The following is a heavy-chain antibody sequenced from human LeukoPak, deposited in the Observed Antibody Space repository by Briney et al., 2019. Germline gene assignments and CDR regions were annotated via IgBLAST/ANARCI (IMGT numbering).Heavy chain of an antibody. V-gene: IGHV4-59*01. CDR1: GGSISSYY. Sequence: PSETLSLTCTVSGGSISSYYWSWIRQPPGKGLEWIGYIYYSGSTNYNPSLKSRVTISVDTSKNQFSLKLSSVTAADTAVYYCARGIGFDPWGQGTLVTVSS. CDR3: ARGIGFDP. J-gene: IGHJ5*02. CDR2: IYYSGST.